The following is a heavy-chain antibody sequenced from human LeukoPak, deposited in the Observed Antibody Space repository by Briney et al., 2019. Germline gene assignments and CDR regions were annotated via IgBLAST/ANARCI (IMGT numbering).Heavy chain of an antibody. V-gene: IGHV1-46*01. Sequence: GASVKASCKASGYTFTSYYMHWVRQAPGQGLEWMGIINPSGGSTSYAQKFQGRVTMTRDTSTSTVYMELSSLRSEDTAVYYCARGPSITIVRGGQWYYYMDVWGKGTTVTISS. CDR1: GYTFTSYY. D-gene: IGHD3-10*01. CDR2: INPSGGST. J-gene: IGHJ6*03. CDR3: ARGPSITIVRGGQWYYYMDV.